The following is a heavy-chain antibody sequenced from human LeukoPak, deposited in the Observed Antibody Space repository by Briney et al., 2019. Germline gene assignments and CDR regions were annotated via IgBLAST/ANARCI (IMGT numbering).Heavy chain of an antibody. CDR2: INHSGST. CDR1: GGSISTSSSY. V-gene: IGHV4-39*07. D-gene: IGHD3-10*01. Sequence: SETLSLTCAVSGGSISTSSSYWGWIRQPPGKGLEWIGEINHSGSTNYNPSLKSRVTISVDTSKNQFSLKLSSVTAADTAVYYCARVRGSGSYFYYYYYMDVWGKGTTVTISS. CDR3: ARVRGSGSYFYYYYYMDV. J-gene: IGHJ6*03.